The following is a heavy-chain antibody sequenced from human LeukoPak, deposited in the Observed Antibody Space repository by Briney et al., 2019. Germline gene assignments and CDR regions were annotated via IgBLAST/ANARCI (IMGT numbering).Heavy chain of an antibody. CDR1: GFTFSPYA. Sequence: PVGSLRLSCAASGFTFSPYAMSWVRQAPGNGREWVSLISGTGTNTYYAASVKGRFTISRDNSKSTLYLQMNSLSAEGKPIYYCAISLDDIVLPASMWFDPWGQGTLVTVSS. CDR2: ISGTGTNT. J-gene: IGHJ5*02. D-gene: IGHD2-2*01. CDR3: AISLDDIVLPASMWFDP. V-gene: IGHV3-23*01.